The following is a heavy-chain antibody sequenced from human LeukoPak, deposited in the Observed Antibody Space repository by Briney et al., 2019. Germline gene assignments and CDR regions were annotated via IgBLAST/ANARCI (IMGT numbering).Heavy chain of an antibody. J-gene: IGHJ5*02. CDR2: ISYDGSNK. V-gene: IGHV3-30*03. D-gene: IGHD5-18*01. CDR3: ARTRAVDTAMANWFDP. Sequence: GRSLRLSCAASGFTFSSYGMHWVRQAPGKGLEWVAVISYDGSNKYYADSVKGRFTISRDNSKNTLYLQMNSLRAEDTAVYYCARTRAVDTAMANWFDPWGQGTLVTVSS. CDR1: GFTFSSYG.